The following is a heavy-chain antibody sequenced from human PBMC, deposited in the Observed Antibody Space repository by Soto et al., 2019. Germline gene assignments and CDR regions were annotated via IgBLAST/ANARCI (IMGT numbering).Heavy chain of an antibody. CDR3: ARGGDDYCSRTRCFHYYGLDV. CDR1: GFTFNSYG. V-gene: IGHV3-33*05. J-gene: IGHJ6*02. Sequence: QVQLVESGGGVVQPGTSLRLSCTASGFTFNSYGIHWVRQAPGKGLEWLALIEYNAKNRFYADSVKGRFSISRDNSRHTVYLEVNGLRAEDTPDYYCARGGDDYCSRTRCFHYYGLDVWGHGTTVIVSS. D-gene: IGHD2-2*01. CDR2: IEYNAKNR.